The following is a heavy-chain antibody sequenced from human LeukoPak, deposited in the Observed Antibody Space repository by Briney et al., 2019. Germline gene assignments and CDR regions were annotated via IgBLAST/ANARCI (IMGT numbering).Heavy chain of an antibody. J-gene: IGHJ3*02. CDR2: IYYSGST. Sequence: SETLSLTCTVSGGSISSSSYYWGWIRQPPGKGLEWIGSIYYSGSTYYNPSLKSRVTISVDTSKNQFSLKLSSVTAADTAVYYCARERLNGYRDAFDIWGQGTVVTVSS. CDR1: GGSISSSSYY. V-gene: IGHV4-39*02. D-gene: IGHD5-18*01. CDR3: ARERLNGYRDAFDI.